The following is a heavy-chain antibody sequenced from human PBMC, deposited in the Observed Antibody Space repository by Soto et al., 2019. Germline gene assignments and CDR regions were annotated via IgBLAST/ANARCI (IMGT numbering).Heavy chain of an antibody. CDR1: GGSISSGGYS. J-gene: IGHJ5*02. V-gene: IGHV4-30-2*01. Sequence: SETLSLTCAVSGGSISSGGYSWSWIRQPPGKGLEWIGYIYHSGSTYYNPSLKSRVTISVDRSKNQFSLKLSSVTAADTTVYYCVRDRVKQLLGWSDPWRQGTLVTVSS. CDR2: IYHSGST. D-gene: IGHD6-6*01. CDR3: VRDRVKQLLGWSDP.